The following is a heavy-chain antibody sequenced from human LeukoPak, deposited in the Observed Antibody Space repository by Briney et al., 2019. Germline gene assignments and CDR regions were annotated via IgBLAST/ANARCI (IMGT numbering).Heavy chain of an antibody. J-gene: IGHJ4*02. D-gene: IGHD3-3*01. CDR2: ISAYNGNT. Sequence: GASVKVSCKASGYTFTSYGISWVRQAPGQGLEWMGWISAYNGNTNYAQKLQGRVTMTTDTSTSTAYMELRSLRSDDTAVYYCARDLTPVLRFLEWLLPLDYWGQGTLVTVSS. V-gene: IGHV1-18*01. CDR3: ARDLTPVLRFLEWLLPLDY. CDR1: GYTFTSYG.